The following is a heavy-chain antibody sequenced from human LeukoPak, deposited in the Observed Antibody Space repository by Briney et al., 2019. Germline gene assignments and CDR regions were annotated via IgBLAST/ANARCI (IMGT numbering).Heavy chain of an antibody. D-gene: IGHD4-17*01. CDR3: ARDLSDYGDYDWFDP. Sequence: GGSLRLSCAASGSTFSSYSMNWVRQAPGKGLEWVSYISSSSSTIYYADSVEGRFTISRDNAKNSLYLQMNSLRAEDTAVYYCARDLSDYGDYDWFDPWGQGTLVTVSS. CDR1: GSTFSSYS. CDR2: ISSSSSTI. V-gene: IGHV3-48*01. J-gene: IGHJ5*02.